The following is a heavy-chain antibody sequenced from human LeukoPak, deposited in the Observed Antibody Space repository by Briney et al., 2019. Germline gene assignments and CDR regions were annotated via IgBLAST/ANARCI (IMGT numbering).Heavy chain of an antibody. CDR2: ISSSSSTI. D-gene: IGHD2-21*02. CDR3: ANSSPYCGGDCYLNWFDP. Sequence: GGSLRLSCAASGYTFSSYSMNWVRQAPGKGLEWVSYISSSSSTIYYADSVKGRFTISRDNAKNSLYLQMNSLRAEDTAVYYCANSSPYCGGDCYLNWFDPWGQGTLVTVSS. CDR1: GYTFSSYS. J-gene: IGHJ5*02. V-gene: IGHV3-48*01.